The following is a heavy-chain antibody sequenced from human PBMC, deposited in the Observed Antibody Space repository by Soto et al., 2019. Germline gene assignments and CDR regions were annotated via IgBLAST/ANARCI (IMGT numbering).Heavy chain of an antibody. Sequence: PGGSLRLSCAASGFTFSSYAMHWVRQAPGKGLEWVAVISYDGSNKYYADSVKGRFTISRDNSKNTLYLQMSSLRAEDTAVYYCAREYSFCSGGSCYNWFDPWGQGTLVTVS. D-gene: IGHD2-15*01. J-gene: IGHJ5*02. V-gene: IGHV3-30-3*01. CDR3: AREYSFCSGGSCYNWFDP. CDR2: ISYDGSNK. CDR1: GFTFSSYA.